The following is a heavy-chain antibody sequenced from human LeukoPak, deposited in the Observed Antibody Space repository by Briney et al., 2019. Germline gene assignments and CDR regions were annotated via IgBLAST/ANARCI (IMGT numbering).Heavy chain of an antibody. D-gene: IGHD2-2*01. V-gene: IGHV3-23*01. CDR2: ISGSGDTT. CDR1: GFTFSMSW. J-gene: IGHJ4*02. Sequence: GGSLRLSCAASGFTFSMSWMTSVRQAPGKGLEGVSSISGSGDTTYYADSVRGRFTISRDNSKNTLYLQMSSLRAEDTAVYYCAKRRCSSTTCWYYFDYWGLGTLVTVSS. CDR3: AKRRCSSTTCWYYFDY.